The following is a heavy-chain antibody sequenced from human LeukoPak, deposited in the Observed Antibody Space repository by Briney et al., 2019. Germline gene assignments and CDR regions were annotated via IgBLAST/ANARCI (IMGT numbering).Heavy chain of an antibody. CDR3: AKSHMVRGVIITSAHAAGLDY. Sequence: GGSLRLSCAASGFTFSSYAMSWVRQAPGKGLEWVSAISGSGGSTYYADSVKGRFIVSRDNSKNTLYLQMNSLRAEDTAVYYCAKSHMVRGVIITSAHAAGLDYWGQGTLVTVSS. D-gene: IGHD3-10*01. V-gene: IGHV3-23*01. CDR2: ISGSGGST. CDR1: GFTFSSYA. J-gene: IGHJ4*02.